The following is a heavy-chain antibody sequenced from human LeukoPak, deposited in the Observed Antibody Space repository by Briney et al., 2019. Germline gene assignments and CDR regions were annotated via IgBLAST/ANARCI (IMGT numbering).Heavy chain of an antibody. D-gene: IGHD6-19*01. CDR1: GGTFSSYA. V-gene: IGHV1-69*05. Sequence: GASVKVSCKASGGTFSSYAISWVRQAPGQGLEWMGGINPIFGTANYAQKFQGRVTMTRDMSTSTVYMELSSLRSEDTAVYYCASIAVAGTPTYDYWGQGTLVTVSS. CDR3: ASIAVAGTPTYDY. J-gene: IGHJ4*02. CDR2: INPIFGTA.